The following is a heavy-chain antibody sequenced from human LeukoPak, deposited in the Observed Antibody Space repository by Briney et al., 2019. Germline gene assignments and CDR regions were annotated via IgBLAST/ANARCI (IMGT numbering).Heavy chain of an antibody. J-gene: IGHJ5*02. CDR1: GGSFSGYY. CDR2: INHSGST. D-gene: IGHD6-13*01. CDR3: ARGRRAADWFDP. V-gene: IGHV4-34*01. Sequence: KTSETLSLTCALYGGSFSGYYWSWIRQPPGKGLEWIGEINHSGSTNYNPSLKSRVTISVDTSKNQFSLKLSSVTAADTAVYYCARGRRAADWFDPWGQGTLVTVSS.